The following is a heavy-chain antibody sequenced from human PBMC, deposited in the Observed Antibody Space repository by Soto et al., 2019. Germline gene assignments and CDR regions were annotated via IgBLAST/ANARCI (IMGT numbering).Heavy chain of an antibody. CDR1: GFTFSSYG. CDR3: AKVESGSSGWFLNWFDP. V-gene: IGHV3-30*18. D-gene: IGHD6-19*01. CDR2: ISYDGSNK. Sequence: PGGSLRLSCAASGFTFSSYGMHWVRQAPGKGLEWVAVISYDGSNKYYADSVKGRFTISRDNSKNTLYLQMNSLRAEDTAVYYCAKVESGSSGWFLNWFDPWGQGTLVTVSS. J-gene: IGHJ5*02.